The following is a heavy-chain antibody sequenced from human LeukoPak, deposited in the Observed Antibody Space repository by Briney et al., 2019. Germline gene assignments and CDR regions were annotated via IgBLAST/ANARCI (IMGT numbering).Heavy chain of an antibody. D-gene: IGHD6-13*01. Sequence: SETLSLTRSVSGGSISSYYWSWIRQPPGQGLEWIGYIYYSRSTNYNPSLKSRVTISIDTSKNQFSLKVNSVTAADTAVYYCARHGANRQQLVMAFDIWGQGTMVTVSS. CDR3: ARHGANRQQLVMAFDI. V-gene: IGHV4-59*08. J-gene: IGHJ3*02. CDR1: GGSISSYY. CDR2: IYYSRST.